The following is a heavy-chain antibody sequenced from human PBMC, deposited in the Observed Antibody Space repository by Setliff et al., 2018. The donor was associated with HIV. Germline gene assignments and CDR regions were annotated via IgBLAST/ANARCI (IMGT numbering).Heavy chain of an antibody. CDR2: ISGNSGAV. Sequence: SLRLSCAASGFTFDDYGMNWVRQAPGKGLEWVSFISGNSGAVTYADSVKGRFTISRDNARNSLYLQMNSLRAEDTAVYYCARDPEPTGFSGSFGYWGQGTMVTVSS. CDR3: ARDPEPTGFSGSFGY. D-gene: IGHD1-26*01. J-gene: IGHJ4*03. V-gene: IGHV3-48*01. CDR1: GFTFDDYG.